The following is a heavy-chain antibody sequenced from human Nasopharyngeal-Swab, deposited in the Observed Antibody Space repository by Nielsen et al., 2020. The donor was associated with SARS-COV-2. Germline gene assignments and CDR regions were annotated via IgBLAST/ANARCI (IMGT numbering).Heavy chain of an antibody. CDR2: MNPSSGHT. J-gene: IGHJ5*02. Sequence: ASVKVSCKASGYTFTSYDINWVRQATGQGLVWMGWMNPSSGHTGYAQKFQGRVTFTRNTSISTAYMEVSSLRSEDTAIYYCARGALTYNYGSGSYFQHNWFDPWGQGTLVTVSS. CDR1: GYTFTSYD. CDR3: ARGALTYNYGSGSYFQHNWFDP. V-gene: IGHV1-8*03. D-gene: IGHD3-10*01.